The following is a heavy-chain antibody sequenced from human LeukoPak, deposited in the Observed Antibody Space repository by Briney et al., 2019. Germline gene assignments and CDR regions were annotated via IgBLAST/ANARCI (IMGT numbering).Heavy chain of an antibody. D-gene: IGHD2-2*01. CDR2: IYYSGST. CDR3: ARVVCGLVPAARCLGLNWFDL. V-gene: IGHV4-59*01. Sequence: PSETLSLTCTVSGGSISSYYWSWIRQPPGKGLERIGYIYYSGSTNYNPSLKSRVTISVDTSKNQSSLKLSSVTAADTAVYYCARVVCGLVPAARCLGLNWFDLWGQGTLVTVSS. J-gene: IGHJ5*02. CDR1: GGSISSYY.